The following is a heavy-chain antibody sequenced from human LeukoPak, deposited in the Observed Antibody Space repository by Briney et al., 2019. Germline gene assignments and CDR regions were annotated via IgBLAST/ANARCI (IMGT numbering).Heavy chain of an antibody. CDR2: IEPEDGAT. Sequence: ASVKVSCKVSGYRLSAVSMHWVRQAPGKGLEWMGGIEPEDGATIYAERFQGRITMTEDTSTDTAYMDRSRLTSEDTAVYYCMIDYFDWASSRSGNYFWGQGTLVTVSS. D-gene: IGHD3-3*01. J-gene: IGHJ4*02. V-gene: IGHV1-24*01. CDR1: GYRLSAVS. CDR3: MIDYFDWASSRSGNYF.